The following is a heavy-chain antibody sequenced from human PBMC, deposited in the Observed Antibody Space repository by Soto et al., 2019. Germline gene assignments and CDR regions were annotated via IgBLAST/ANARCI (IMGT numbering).Heavy chain of an antibody. J-gene: IGHJ3*02. CDR2: ISYDGSNK. Sequence: GGSLRLSCAASGFTFSSYAMHWVRQAPGKGLEWVAVISYDGSNKYYADSVKGRFTISRDNSKNTLYLQMNSLRAEDTAVYYCALSHDSSGYYYGDAFDIWGQGTMVTVSS. CDR3: ALSHDSSGYYYGDAFDI. V-gene: IGHV3-30-3*01. CDR1: GFTFSSYA. D-gene: IGHD3-22*01.